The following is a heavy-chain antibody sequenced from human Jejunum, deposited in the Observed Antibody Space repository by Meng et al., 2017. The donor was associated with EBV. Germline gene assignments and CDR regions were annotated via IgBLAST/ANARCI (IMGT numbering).Heavy chain of an antibody. CDR1: GCNFSIYW. D-gene: IGHD5-24*01. J-gene: IGHJ5*02. Sequence: VQLVESGGGLLQPVDSLGLSCAASGCNFSIYWMHWVRQAPGKGLVWVSHITSDGSVTTYADSVKGRFTISRDNAKNTVYLQMNSLRAEDTAVYYCARGDGSHFSWGQGTLVTVSS. CDR2: ITSDGSVT. V-gene: IGHV3-74*01. CDR3: ARGDGSHFS.